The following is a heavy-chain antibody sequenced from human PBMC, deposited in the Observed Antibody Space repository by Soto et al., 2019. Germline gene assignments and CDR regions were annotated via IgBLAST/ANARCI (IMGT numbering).Heavy chain of an antibody. CDR1: GFTFSTYA. V-gene: IGHV3-23*01. D-gene: IGHD3-16*01. CDR3: AKDRMITIPVLLFEY. J-gene: IGHJ4*02. CDR2: ISGSGVST. Sequence: EVQLLESGGGLEQPGGSLRLSCVASGFTFSTYAMSWVRQAPGKGLEWVSGISGSGVSTYYADSVKGRFTVSRDNSKNTLYLQLNRLRVEDTAVYFCAKDRMITIPVLLFEYWGQGILVTVSS.